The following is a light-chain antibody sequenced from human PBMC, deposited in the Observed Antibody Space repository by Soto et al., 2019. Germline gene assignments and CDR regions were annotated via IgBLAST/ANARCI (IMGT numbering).Light chain of an antibody. Sequence: EVVSIQAPPTMSLSPGERAALSCRASQSVSTFLAWYQQKPGQAPRLLIYGASNRATGIPDRFSGSGSGTDFTLTINRLEPEDFAVYYCQQYGISLITFGQGTRLEIK. CDR2: GAS. J-gene: IGKJ5*01. V-gene: IGKV3-20*01. CDR1: QSVSTF. CDR3: QQYGISLIT.